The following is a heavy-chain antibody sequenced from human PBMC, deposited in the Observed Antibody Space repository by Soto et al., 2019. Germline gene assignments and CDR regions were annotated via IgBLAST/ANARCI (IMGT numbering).Heavy chain of an antibody. J-gene: IGHJ4*02. CDR1: GFTFSSYG. V-gene: IGHV3-33*08. CDR2: IWYDGSNK. D-gene: IGHD2-2*02. CDR3: ARDPQDIVVVPAAIFFDD. Sequence: GGSLRLSCAASGFTFSSYGMHWVRQAPGKGLEWVAVIWYDGSNKYYADSVKGRFTISRDNSKNTLYLQMNSLRAEDTAVYYCARDPQDIVVVPAAIFFDDWGEGTLVTVSS.